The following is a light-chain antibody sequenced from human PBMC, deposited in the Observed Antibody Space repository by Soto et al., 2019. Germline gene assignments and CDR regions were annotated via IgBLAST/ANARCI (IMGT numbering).Light chain of an antibody. Sequence: EIVLTQSPGTLSLSPEERATLSCRASQSVSDSYLAWYQQKPGQAPRLLIYASSRATGIPDRFSGSGSGTDFTLTISRLEPEDFAVYYCHHYGTSALFGPGTKVDIK. CDR1: QSVSDSY. CDR2: AS. J-gene: IGKJ3*01. V-gene: IGKV3-20*01. CDR3: HHYGTSAL.